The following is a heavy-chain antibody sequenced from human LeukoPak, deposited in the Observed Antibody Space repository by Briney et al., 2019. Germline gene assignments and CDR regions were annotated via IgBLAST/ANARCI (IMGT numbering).Heavy chain of an antibody. V-gene: IGHV3-9*03. CDR1: GFTFDDYA. D-gene: IGHD5-12*01. J-gene: IGHJ3*02. CDR3: AKDIGYSGYDYGSGAFDI. CDR2: ISWNSGSI. Sequence: GRSLRLSCAASGFTFDDYAMQWVRQARGKGLEGVSGISWNSGSIVYAESVKGRFTISRDNAKNSLYLQMNSLRAEDMALYYCAKDIGYSGYDYGSGAFDIWGQGTMVTVSS.